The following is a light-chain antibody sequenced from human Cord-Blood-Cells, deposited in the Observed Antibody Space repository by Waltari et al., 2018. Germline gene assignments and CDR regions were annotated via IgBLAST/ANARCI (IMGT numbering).Light chain of an antibody. CDR3: SSYTSSSTHVV. V-gene: IGLV2-14*01. J-gene: IGLJ2*01. Sequence: QSALTQPASVSGSPGQSITISCTGTSSAVGGYNYVSWYQQHPGKAPKLIIYEVSNRPSGVSNRFSGSKSGNTASLTISGLQAEDEADYYCSSYTSSSTHVVFGGGTKLTVL. CDR1: SSAVGGYNY. CDR2: EVS.